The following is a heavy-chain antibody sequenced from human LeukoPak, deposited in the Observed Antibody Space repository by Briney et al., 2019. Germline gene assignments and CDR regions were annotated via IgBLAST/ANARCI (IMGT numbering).Heavy chain of an antibody. J-gene: IGHJ4*02. D-gene: IGHD2-21*01. Sequence: GGSLRLSCVASGFTFNTHPMSWVRQAPGKGLEWVSSISNSGGSTYYADSVKGRFTISRDNSKNTLYLQMDSLRGEDTAVYYCAKDFRIGYSAHFDYWGQGALVTVSS. CDR1: GFTFNTHP. V-gene: IGHV3-23*01. CDR3: AKDFRIGYSAHFDY. CDR2: ISNSGGST.